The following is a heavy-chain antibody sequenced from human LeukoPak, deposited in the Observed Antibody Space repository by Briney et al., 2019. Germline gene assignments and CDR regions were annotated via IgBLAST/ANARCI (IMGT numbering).Heavy chain of an antibody. J-gene: IGHJ4*02. CDR2: ISGSSSFI. V-gene: IGHV3-21*04. D-gene: IGHD3-3*01. CDR1: GFTFSTYT. Sequence: GGSLRLSCSASGFTFSTYTMKWVRQAPGKGLEWVSSISGSSSFIYSADSVKGRFTISRDNAKNSLYLQMNSLRAEDTAVYYCARDFDGITMTVGYWGQGTLVTVSS. CDR3: ARDFDGITMTVGY.